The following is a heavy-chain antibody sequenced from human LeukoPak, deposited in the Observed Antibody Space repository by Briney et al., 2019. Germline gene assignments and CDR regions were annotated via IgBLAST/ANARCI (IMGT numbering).Heavy chain of an antibody. J-gene: IGHJ3*01. V-gene: IGHV3-7*01. CDR1: GCTLRTWW. D-gene: IGHD1-26*01. CDR2: ISQDGCDE. CDR3: ARWKMELERNAFDF. Sequence: GGSLRPSRAASGCTLRTWWMRLIREPPGTEQGRVADISQDGCDEDYLQSVQGRFTASRDNAQNAVCLQMTCLRADDTAVYYCARWKMELERNAFDFWGQGTVVTVSS.